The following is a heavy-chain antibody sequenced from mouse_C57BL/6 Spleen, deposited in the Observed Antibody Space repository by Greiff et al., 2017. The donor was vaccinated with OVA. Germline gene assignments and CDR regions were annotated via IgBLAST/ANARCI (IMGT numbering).Heavy chain of an antibody. CDR3: ARSTGTRYYFDY. CDR2: INPGSGGT. CDR1: GYAFTNYL. D-gene: IGHD4-1*02. Sequence: QVQLQQSGAELVRPGTSVKVSCKASGYAFTNYLIEWVKQRPGQGLEWIGVINPGSGGTNYNEKFKGKATLTADKSSSTAYMQLSSLTSEDSAVYFCARSTGTRYYFDYWGQGTTLTVSS. J-gene: IGHJ2*01. V-gene: IGHV1-54*01.